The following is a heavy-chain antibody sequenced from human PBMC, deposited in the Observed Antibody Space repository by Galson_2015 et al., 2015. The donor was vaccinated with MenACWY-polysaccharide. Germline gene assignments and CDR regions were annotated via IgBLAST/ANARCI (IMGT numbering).Heavy chain of an antibody. V-gene: IGHV3-30-3*01. CDR1: GFTFNSYA. D-gene: IGHD2-2*01. J-gene: IGHJ6*02. Sequence: SLRLSCAASGFTFNSYAMHWVRQAPGKGLEWVAVISSDETNTYYADSVKGRFTISRDNSKNTLYLQMNSLRPEDAAVYYCARDYCSRTAGYGLDVCDQGATVIVSS. CDR3: ARDYCSRTAGYGLDV. CDR2: ISSDETNT.